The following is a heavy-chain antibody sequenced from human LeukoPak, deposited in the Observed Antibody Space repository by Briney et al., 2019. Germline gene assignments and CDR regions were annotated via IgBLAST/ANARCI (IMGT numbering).Heavy chain of an antibody. CDR2: IYTSGST. J-gene: IGHJ4*02. V-gene: IGHV4-4*07. CDR1: GFTFSSYA. Sequence: TGGSLRLSCAASGFTFSSYAMSWIRQPAGKGLEWIGRIYTSGSTNYNPSLKSRVTMSVDTSKNQFSLKVSSVTAADTAVYYCARSSGYGGFDYWGQGTLVTVSS. CDR3: ARSSGYGGFDY. D-gene: IGHD5-12*01.